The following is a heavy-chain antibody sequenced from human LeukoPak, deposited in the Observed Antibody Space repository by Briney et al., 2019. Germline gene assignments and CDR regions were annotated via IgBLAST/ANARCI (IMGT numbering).Heavy chain of an antibody. CDR2: ISYDGSNK. J-gene: IGHJ4*02. CDR3: AKWRRYFDWLLWEGDYFDY. D-gene: IGHD3-9*01. CDR1: GFTFSSYG. V-gene: IGHV3-30*18. Sequence: GGSLRLSCAASGFTFSSYGMHWVRQAPGKGLEWVAVISYDGSNKYYADSVKGRFTISRDNSKNTLYLQMNSLRAEDTAVYYCAKWRRYFDWLLWEGDYFDYWGQGTLVTVSS.